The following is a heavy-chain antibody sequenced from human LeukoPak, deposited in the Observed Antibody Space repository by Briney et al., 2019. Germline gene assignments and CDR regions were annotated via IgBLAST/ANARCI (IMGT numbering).Heavy chain of an antibody. CDR1: GYTFTSYG. V-gene: IGHV1-18*01. CDR3: ARDSKFGTTALNPFDY. D-gene: IGHD4-11*01. CDR2: ISAYNGNT. J-gene: IGHJ4*02. Sequence: ASVKVSCKASGYTFTSYGISWVRQAPGQGLEWMGWISAYNGNTNYAQKLQGRVTMTTDTSTSTAYMELRSLRSDDTAVYYCARDSKFGTTALNPFDYWGQGTLVTVSS.